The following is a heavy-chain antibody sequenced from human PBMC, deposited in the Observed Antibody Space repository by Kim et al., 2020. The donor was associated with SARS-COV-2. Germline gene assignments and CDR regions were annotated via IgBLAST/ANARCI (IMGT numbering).Heavy chain of an antibody. CDR2: ISAYNGNT. D-gene: IGHD3-16*01. V-gene: IGHV1-18*04. CDR1: GYTFTSYG. CDR3: ARDRPYWGHYYYYGMDV. J-gene: IGHJ6*02. Sequence: ASVKVSCKASGYTFTSYGISWVRQAPGQGLEWMGWISAYNGNTNYAQKLQGRVTMTTDTSTSTAYMELRSLRSDDTAVYYCARDRPYWGHYYYYGMDVWGQGTTVTVSS.